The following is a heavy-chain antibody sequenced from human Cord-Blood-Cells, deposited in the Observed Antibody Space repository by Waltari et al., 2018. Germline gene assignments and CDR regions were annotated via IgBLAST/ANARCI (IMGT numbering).Heavy chain of an antibody. Sequence: QVQLQESGPGLVKPSETLSLTCTVSGGSISSYYWSWIRQPPGKGLEWIGYIYYSGSTNYNPSLKSRVTISVDTSKNQFSLKLSSVTAAYTAVYYCARAGAAAGTGGWFDPWGQGTLVTVSS. CDR1: GGSISSYY. J-gene: IGHJ5*02. D-gene: IGHD6-13*01. CDR2: IYYSGST. CDR3: ARAGAAAGTGGWFDP. V-gene: IGHV4-59*01.